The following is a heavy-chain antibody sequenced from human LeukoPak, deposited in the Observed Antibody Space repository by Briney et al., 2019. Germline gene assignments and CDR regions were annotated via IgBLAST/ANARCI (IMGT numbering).Heavy chain of an antibody. V-gene: IGHV3-23*01. Sequence: GGSLRLSCAASGFTFSTNPMSWVRQAPGKGLEWVSAISPDNTYYADSVEGRFTISRDDSKNTVYLQMNSPSAEDTARYYCVKEHVDRAFTRSFEIWGQGTVVTVSS. CDR3: VKEHVDRAFTRSFEI. CDR1: GFTFSTNP. D-gene: IGHD3-10*01. J-gene: IGHJ3*02. CDR2: ISPDNT.